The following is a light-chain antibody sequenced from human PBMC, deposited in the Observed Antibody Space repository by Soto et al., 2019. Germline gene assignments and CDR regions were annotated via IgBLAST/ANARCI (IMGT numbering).Light chain of an antibody. CDR1: SSDIGGYNY. Sequence: QSALTQPASVSGSPGQSITIAYTGTSSDIGGYNYVSWYQQLPGKVPKLIIYDVSNRPSGVSDRFSGSKSGNAASLTISGLQAEDEADYYCSSYTSTSTLYVFGTGTQLTVL. V-gene: IGLV2-14*03. CDR2: DVS. CDR3: SSYTSTSTLYV. J-gene: IGLJ1*01.